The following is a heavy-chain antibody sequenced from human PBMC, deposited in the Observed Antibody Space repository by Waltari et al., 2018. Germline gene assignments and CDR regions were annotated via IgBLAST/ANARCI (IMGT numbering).Heavy chain of an antibody. Sequence: QVQLVQSGAEVKKPGSSVKVSCKASGGTFSSYAISWVRQAPGQGLEWMGGIIPIFGTANYAQKFQGRVTITADESTSTAYMELSSLRSEDTAVYYCASPGCGYSGYSNYYYGMDVWGQGTTVTVSS. CDR1: GGTFSSYA. CDR3: ASPGCGYSGYSNYYYGMDV. V-gene: IGHV1-69*01. CDR2: IIPIFGTA. D-gene: IGHD5-12*01. J-gene: IGHJ6*02.